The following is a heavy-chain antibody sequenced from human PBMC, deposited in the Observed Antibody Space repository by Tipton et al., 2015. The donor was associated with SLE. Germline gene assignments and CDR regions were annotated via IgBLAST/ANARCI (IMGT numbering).Heavy chain of an antibody. V-gene: IGHV4-30-4*08. J-gene: IGHJ4*02. CDR1: GGSISSGDYY. D-gene: IGHD2-2*01. CDR2: IYYSEST. Sequence: TLSLTCTVSGGSISSGDYYWSWIRQPPGKGLEWIGYIYYSESTYYNPSLKSRVTISVDTSKNQFSLKLSSVTAADTAVYYCARYCSSTSCSVDYWGQGTLVTVSS. CDR3: ARYCSSTSCSVDY.